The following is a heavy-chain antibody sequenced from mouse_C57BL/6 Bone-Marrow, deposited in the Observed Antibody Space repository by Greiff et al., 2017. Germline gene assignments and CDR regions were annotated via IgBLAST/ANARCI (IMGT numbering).Heavy chain of an antibody. V-gene: IGHV1-26*01. J-gene: IGHJ2*01. Sequence: VQLQQSGPELVKPGASVKISCKASGYTFTDYYMNWVKQSHGKSLEWIGDINPNNGGTSYNQKFKGKATLTVDKSSSTAYMELRSLTSEDSAVYYGERGEVWFYYDYWGQGTTRTVSA. D-gene: IGHD2-10*02. CDR2: INPNNGGT. CDR1: GYTFTDYY. CDR3: ERGEVWFYYDY.